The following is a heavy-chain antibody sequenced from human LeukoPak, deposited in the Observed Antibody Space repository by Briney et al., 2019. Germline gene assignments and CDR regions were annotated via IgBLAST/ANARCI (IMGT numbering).Heavy chain of an antibody. Sequence: ASVKVSCKASGYTFTGYYMHWVRQAPGQGLEWMGWINPNSGGTNYAQKFQGRVTMTRDTSISTAYMELSRLRSDDTAVYYCARGKPASLRYTNSSSWYDWGQGTLVTVSS. V-gene: IGHV1-2*02. D-gene: IGHD6-13*01. CDR1: GYTFTGYY. CDR2: INPNSGGT. CDR3: ARGKPASLRYTNSSSWYD. J-gene: IGHJ4*02.